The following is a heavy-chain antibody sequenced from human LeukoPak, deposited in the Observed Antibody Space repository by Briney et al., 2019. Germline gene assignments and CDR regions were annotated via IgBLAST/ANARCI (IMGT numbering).Heavy chain of an antibody. V-gene: IGHV4-34*01. J-gene: IGHJ4*02. CDR3: VRGQKSGYYYNY. CDR2: INHSGST. CDR1: GGSFSGYY. Sequence: PSETLSLTCAVYGGSFSGYYWSWIRQPPGKGLEWIGEINHSGSTNYNPSLKSRVTISVDTSKNQFSLKLSSVTAADMAVYYCVRGQKSGYYYNYWGQGTLVTVSS. D-gene: IGHD3-22*01.